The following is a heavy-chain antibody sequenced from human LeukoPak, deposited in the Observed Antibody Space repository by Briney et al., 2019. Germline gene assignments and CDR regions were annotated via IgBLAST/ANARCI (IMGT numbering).Heavy chain of an antibody. J-gene: IGHJ4*02. CDR1: GGSFSGYY. D-gene: IGHD3-22*01. CDR3: ARHYYDSSGYDY. CDR2: IYYSGST. Sequence: PSETLSLTCAVYGGSFSGYYWSWIRQPPGKGLEWIGSIYYSGSTYYNPSLKSRVTISVDTSKNQFSLKLSSVTAADTAVYYCARHYYDSSGYDYWGQGTLVTVSS. V-gene: IGHV4-34*01.